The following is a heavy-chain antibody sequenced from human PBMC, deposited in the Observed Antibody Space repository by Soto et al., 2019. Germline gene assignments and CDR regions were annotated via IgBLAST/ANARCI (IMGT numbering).Heavy chain of an antibody. D-gene: IGHD3-22*01. CDR2: ISSSGSTI. V-gene: IGHV3-48*03. CDR3: ARGSPYYYDSRPHDY. J-gene: IGHJ4*02. CDR1: GFTFSSYE. Sequence: GGSLRLSCAASGFTFSSYEMNWVRQAPGKGLEWVSYISSSGSTIYYADSVKGRFTISRDNAKNSLYLQMNSLRAEDTAVYYCARGSPYYYDSRPHDYWGQGTLVTVSS.